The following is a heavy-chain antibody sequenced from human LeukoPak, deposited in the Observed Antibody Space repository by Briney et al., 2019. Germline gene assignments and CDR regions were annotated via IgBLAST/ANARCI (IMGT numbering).Heavy chain of an antibody. J-gene: IGHJ4*02. CDR1: GFTFSDYH. V-gene: IGHV3-21*01. CDR2: ITSGGDYI. CDR3: ARGHYDVLAASYKWTPDY. Sequence: TGGSLRLSCAASGFTFSDYHMSWVRQAPGKGLEWVSSITSGGDYIYYADSVKGRFTTSRDNAKNSLSLQPNSLRVEDTAVYYCARGHYDVLAASYKWTPDYWGQGTLVTVSS. D-gene: IGHD3-9*01.